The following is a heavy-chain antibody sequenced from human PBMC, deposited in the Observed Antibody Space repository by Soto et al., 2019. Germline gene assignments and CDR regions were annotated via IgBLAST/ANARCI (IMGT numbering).Heavy chain of an antibody. CDR3: TRDIGRHSFDY. V-gene: IGHV3-72*01. Sequence: EVQLVESGGGLVQPGGSLRLSCAASGFTLSDYRMDWVRLAPGKGLEWVARSRAKASDYTIEYAASVKDRFTISRDAPKNSLYLQMNSLKIEDTAVYYCTRDIGRHSFDYWGQGTPVTVSS. D-gene: IGHD1-26*01. CDR1: GFTLSDYR. J-gene: IGHJ4*02. CDR2: SRAKASDYTI.